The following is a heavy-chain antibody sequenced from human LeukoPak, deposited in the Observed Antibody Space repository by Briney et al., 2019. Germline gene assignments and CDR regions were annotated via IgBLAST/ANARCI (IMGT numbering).Heavy chain of an antibody. Sequence: GRSVRLSCAASGFTFSSYGMHWVRQAPGKGLEWVAVISSGGSNKCYADYVQGRFTISRDKSKNTVYLQLNSLRSEDTAVYYCAKRIPRASYSFDYRGQGTLVTVSS. CDR1: GFTFSSYG. V-gene: IGHV3-30*18. J-gene: IGHJ4*02. CDR2: ISSGGSNK. CDR3: AKRIPRASYSFDY. D-gene: IGHD1-26*01.